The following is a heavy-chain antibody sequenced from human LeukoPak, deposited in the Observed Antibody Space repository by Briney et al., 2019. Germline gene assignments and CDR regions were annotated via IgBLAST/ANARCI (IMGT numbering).Heavy chain of an antibody. J-gene: IGHJ3*02. CDR3: AKGDYSSGLDVSDI. CDR1: GFTFSRYG. Sequence: PGGSLRLSCAASGFTFSRYGMHWVRQAPGKGLQWVAVISYDGSDKYYADSVTGRFTISRDNSKNTLYLQMNSLRPEDTAVYYCAKGDYSSGLDVSDIWGQGTMVTGSS. V-gene: IGHV3-30*18. CDR2: ISYDGSDK. D-gene: IGHD6-19*01.